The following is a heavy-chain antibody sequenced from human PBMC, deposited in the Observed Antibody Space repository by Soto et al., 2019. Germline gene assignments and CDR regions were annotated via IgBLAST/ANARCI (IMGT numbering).Heavy chain of an antibody. CDR2: TYYKSKWNN. D-gene: IGHD3-10*01. CDR3: VGVTLFRCMDV. V-gene: IGHV6-1*01. CDR1: GDSVSSDTAS. J-gene: IGHJ6*02. Sequence: SQTLSLTCAISGDSVSSDTASWIWIRQSPSRGLEWLGRTYYKSKWNNDYALSVKSRITISPDTSQNQFSLDLDSVTPEDTAVYSCVGVTLFRCMDVWGQGTPLTASS.